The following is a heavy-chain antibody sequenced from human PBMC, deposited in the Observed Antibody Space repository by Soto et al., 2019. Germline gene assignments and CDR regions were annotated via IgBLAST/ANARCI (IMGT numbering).Heavy chain of an antibody. D-gene: IGHD1-26*01. Sequence: GGSLRLSCAASGFTFSSYAMSWVRQAPGKGLEWVSGISGSGGSTYYADSVKGRFTISRDNSKNTLYLQMNSLRAEDTAVYYCAKGPPKWELPLSPHNWFDPWGQGTLVTVSS. CDR2: ISGSGGST. CDR3: AKGPPKWELPLSPHNWFDP. V-gene: IGHV3-23*01. J-gene: IGHJ5*02. CDR1: GFTFSSYA.